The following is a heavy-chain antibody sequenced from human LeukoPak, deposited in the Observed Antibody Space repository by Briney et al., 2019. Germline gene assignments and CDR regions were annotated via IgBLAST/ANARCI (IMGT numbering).Heavy chain of an antibody. J-gene: IGHJ4*02. V-gene: IGHV1-18*04. CDR2: ISGLIDDW. Sequence: ASVKVSRKASGYTFTNYAVSWVRQAPGQGLEWLAWISGLIDDWHSAQKFHGRLTLTVDTSTSTAYMELTSLTSDDTALYFCVRDERRVAAGTDGYFDYWGQGTLVTVSS. D-gene: IGHD6-25*01. CDR3: VRDERRVAAGTDGYFDY. CDR1: GYTFTNYA.